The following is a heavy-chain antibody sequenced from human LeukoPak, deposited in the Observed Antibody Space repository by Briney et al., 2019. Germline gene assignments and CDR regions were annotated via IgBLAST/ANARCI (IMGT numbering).Heavy chain of an antibody. V-gene: IGHV4-59*08. CDR1: GGSISSYY. D-gene: IGHD3-22*01. CDR3: ARHEGYDSSGLDY. Sequence: KPSETLSLTCTVSGGSISSYYWSWIRQPPGKGLEWIGYIYYSGSTNYNPSLKSRVTISVDTSKNQFSLKLSSVTAADTAVYYCARHEGYDSSGLDYWGQGTLVTVSS. CDR2: IYYSGST. J-gene: IGHJ4*02.